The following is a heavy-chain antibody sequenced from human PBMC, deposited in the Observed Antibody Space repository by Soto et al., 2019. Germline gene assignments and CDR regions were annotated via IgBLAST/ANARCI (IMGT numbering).Heavy chain of an antibody. CDR2: INPAGTIT. CDR3: TSDAFGLRDT. D-gene: IGHD3-16*01. Sequence: MQMVESGGGSVQPGGSLRLSCAASGFPFSHYWMHWVRQTPGKGLVWVSRINPAGTITNYADSVEGGFTISRDNADSALVLQMNSLSAEEMAIYFCTSDAFGLRDTWGQGALVTGSS. V-gene: IGHV3-74*01. J-gene: IGHJ5*02. CDR1: GFPFSHYW.